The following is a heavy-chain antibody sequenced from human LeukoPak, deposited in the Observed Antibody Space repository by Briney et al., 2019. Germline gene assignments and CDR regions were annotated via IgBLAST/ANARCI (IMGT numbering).Heavy chain of an antibody. CDR1: GGSISSYY. J-gene: IGHJ3*02. CDR2: IYTSGST. CDR3: ARARVRTIFGVVIRALVAFDI. Sequence: SETLSLTCTVSGGSISSYYWSWIRQPGGKGLEWIGRIYTSGSTNYNPSLKSRVTMSVDTSKNQFSLKLSSVTAADTAVYYCARARVRTIFGVVIRALVAFDIWGQGTMVTVSS. D-gene: IGHD3-3*01. V-gene: IGHV4-4*07.